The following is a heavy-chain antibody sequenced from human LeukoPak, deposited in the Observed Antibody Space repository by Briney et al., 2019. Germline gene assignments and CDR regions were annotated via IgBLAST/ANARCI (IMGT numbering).Heavy chain of an antibody. CDR1: VFTFSSYA. CDR2: ISYDGSNK. Sequence: GGSLRLSCAASVFTFSSYAMHWVREAPGKGVEWVAVISYDGSNKYYADSVKGRLTISRDNSKNTLYLQMNSLRAEDTAVYYCARDPAFYDSSGYYDYWGQGTLVTVSS. D-gene: IGHD3-22*01. V-gene: IGHV3-30-3*01. CDR3: ARDPAFYDSSGYYDY. J-gene: IGHJ4*02.